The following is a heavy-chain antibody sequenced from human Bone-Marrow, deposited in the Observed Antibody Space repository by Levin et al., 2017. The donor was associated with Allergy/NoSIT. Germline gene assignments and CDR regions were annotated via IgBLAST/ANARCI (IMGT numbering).Heavy chain of an antibody. CDR1: GFTFSSYD. CDR2: TSLDGSHE. Sequence: PGGSLRLSCAASGFTFSSYDIHWVRQAPGKGLEWVALTSLDGSHEYYADSVKGRFKISRDNSKNTVYLQMSGVRSEDTAVYYCAKEGPGGTGITGEFDHWGQGTLVSVSS. J-gene: IGHJ4*02. CDR3: AKEGPGGTGITGEFDH. V-gene: IGHV3-30*18. D-gene: IGHD1-7*01.